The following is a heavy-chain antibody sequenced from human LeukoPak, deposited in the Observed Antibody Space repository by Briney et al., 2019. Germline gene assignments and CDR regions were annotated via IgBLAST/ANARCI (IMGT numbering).Heavy chain of an antibody. CDR2: IDYRGST. CDR1: GGSISSYY. V-gene: IGHV4-59*01. CDR3: ARSRSGYSYDHAAFDI. J-gene: IGHJ3*02. Sequence: PSETLSLTCTVTGGSISSYYWSWIRQPPGKGLEWIAYIDYRGSTTYNPSLKSRVTISADTSRNQFSLKLSSVTAADTAVYYCARSRSGYSYDHAAFDIWGQGTMVTVSS. D-gene: IGHD5-18*01.